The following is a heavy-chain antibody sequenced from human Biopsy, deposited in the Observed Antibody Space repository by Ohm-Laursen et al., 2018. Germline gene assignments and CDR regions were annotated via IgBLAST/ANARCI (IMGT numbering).Heavy chain of an antibody. CDR3: ATKLTGYFHH. D-gene: IGHD3-9*01. J-gene: IGHJ1*01. Sequence: SVKVSCNAPEGTYSNYGVNWVRQAPGQGLEWLGGNIPILGTGNYAQKFQDRVTVAADTSTSTATMELRSLRSDDTAVYYCATKLTGYFHHWGQGTLVIVSS. CDR1: EGTYSNYG. CDR2: NIPILGTG. V-gene: IGHV1-69*06.